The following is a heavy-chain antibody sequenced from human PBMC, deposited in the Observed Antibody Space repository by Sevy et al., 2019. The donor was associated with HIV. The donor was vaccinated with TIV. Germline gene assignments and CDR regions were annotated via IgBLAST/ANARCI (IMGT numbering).Heavy chain of an antibody. V-gene: IGHV3-21*01. CDR3: ARDGGLVPAAQYYYGMDV. CDR1: GFTFSSYS. J-gene: IGHJ6*02. D-gene: IGHD2-2*01. Sequence: VGSLRLSCAASGFTFSSYSMNWVRQAPGKGLEWVSSISSSSSYIYYADSVKGRFTISRDNAKNSLYLQMNSLRAEDTAVYYCARDGGLVPAAQYYYGMDVWGQGTTVTVSS. CDR2: ISSSSSYI.